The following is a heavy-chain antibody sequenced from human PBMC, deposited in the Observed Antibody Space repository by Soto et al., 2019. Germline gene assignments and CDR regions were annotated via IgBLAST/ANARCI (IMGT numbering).Heavy chain of an antibody. J-gene: IGHJ6*02. CDR1: GFTFSSYA. V-gene: IGHV3-13*01. D-gene: IGHD2-15*01. CDR2: IGTAGDT. CDR3: ARDIRYCSGNSCYSGGMDV. Sequence: EVQLLESGGGLVQPGGSLRLSCAASGFTFSSYAMRWVRQAPGKGLEWVSVIGTAGDTYYPGSVKGRFTISRKNAKNSLYLQMNSLRAEDTAVYYCARDIRYCSGNSCYSGGMDVWGQGTTVTVSS.